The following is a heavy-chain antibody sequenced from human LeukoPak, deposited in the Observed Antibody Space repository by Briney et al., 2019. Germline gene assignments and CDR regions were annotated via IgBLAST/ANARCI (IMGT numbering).Heavy chain of an antibody. Sequence: VASVKVSCKASGYTFTGYYMHWVRQAPGQGLEWLGWINPNSGGTRYAQKFQGRVTMTRDTSISTAYMELSSLRSDDTAVYYCASSSDDAFDIWGQGTMVTVSS. V-gene: IGHV1-2*02. CDR1: GYTFTGYY. D-gene: IGHD3-10*01. CDR2: INPNSGGT. J-gene: IGHJ3*02. CDR3: ASSSDDAFDI.